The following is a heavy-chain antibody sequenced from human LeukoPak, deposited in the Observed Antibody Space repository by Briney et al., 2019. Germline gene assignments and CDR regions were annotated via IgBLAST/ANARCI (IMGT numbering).Heavy chain of an antibody. CDR3: AKSQDYDIPTYFDY. CDR2: ISCRGGST. CDR1: GFTFSSYA. V-gene: IGHV3-23*01. Sequence: GGSLRLSYAASGFTFSSYAMSWVRQAPGKGLEGVSAISCRGGSTYYADSVKGRFTISRDNSKNTLYLQMNSLRAEDTAVYYCAKSQDYDIPTYFDYWGQGTLVTVSS. D-gene: IGHD3-9*01. J-gene: IGHJ4*02.